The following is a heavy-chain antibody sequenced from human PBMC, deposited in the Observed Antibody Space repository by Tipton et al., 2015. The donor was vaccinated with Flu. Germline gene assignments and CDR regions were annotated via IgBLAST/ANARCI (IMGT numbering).Heavy chain of an antibody. J-gene: IGHJ4*02. D-gene: IGHD2-21*01. V-gene: IGHV3-7*01. CDR3: ARGGLAPGHY. CDR2: IKQDGSLK. Sequence: VQLVQSGGGLVQPGGSLRLSCAASGFVFSDYWMIWFRQAPGKGLEWVANIKQDGSLKYYVSSVRGRVTISRDNSGNSLYLQMNGLRADDTAVYFCARGGLAPGHYWGQGTLVSVSS. CDR1: GFVFSDYW.